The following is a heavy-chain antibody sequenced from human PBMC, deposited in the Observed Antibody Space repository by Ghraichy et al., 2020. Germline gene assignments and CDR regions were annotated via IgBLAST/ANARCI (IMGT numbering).Heavy chain of an antibody. V-gene: IGHV4-59*11. CDR3: ARGRYMTSHSFPFDI. CDR2: VYYGGTT. Sequence: SEPLSLTCTVSGGSISDHYWNWIRQAPGKGLEWIGSVYYGGTTDYLPSLKSRLTISVDASKFQSSLSLRSVTAADTAVYYCARGRYMTSHSFPFDIWGQGTMVTVSS. J-gene: IGHJ3*02. D-gene: IGHD1-14*01. CDR1: GGSISDHY.